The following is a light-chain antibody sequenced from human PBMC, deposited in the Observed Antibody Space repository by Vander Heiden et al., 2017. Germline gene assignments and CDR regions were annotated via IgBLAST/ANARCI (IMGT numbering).Light chain of an antibody. V-gene: IGKV3-15*01. CDR1: QSVSSN. J-gene: IGKJ4*01. CDR2: GAS. CDR3: QQYNNWPLT. Sequence: EFVMTQSPATLSVSPGERATLSCRASQSVSSNLAWYQQKPGQAPRLLIYGASTRATGSPARFSGSGSGTEFTLTISTLQSEDFAVYYCQQYNNWPLTFGGGTKEEIK.